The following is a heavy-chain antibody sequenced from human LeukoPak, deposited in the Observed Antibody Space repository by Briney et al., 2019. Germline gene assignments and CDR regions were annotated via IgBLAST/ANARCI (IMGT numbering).Heavy chain of an antibody. Sequence: SVKVSCKASGGTFSSYAISWVRQAPGQGLEWMGGIIPIFGTANYAQKFQGKVTITADESTSTAYMELSSLRSEDTAVYYCARGMSGISWVPAAIIFDYWGQGTLVTVSS. CDR3: ARGMSGISWVPAAIIFDY. CDR1: GGTFSSYA. V-gene: IGHV1-69*13. D-gene: IGHD2-2*02. J-gene: IGHJ4*02. CDR2: IIPIFGTA.